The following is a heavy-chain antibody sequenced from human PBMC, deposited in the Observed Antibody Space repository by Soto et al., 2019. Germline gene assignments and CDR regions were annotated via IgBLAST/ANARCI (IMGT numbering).Heavy chain of an antibody. V-gene: IGHV1-18*01. Sequence: ASVKVTCKTSGGTFNTYALTWVRQAPGQGLEWMGGISAYNGNTNYAQKLQGRVTMTTDTSTSTAYMELRSLRSDDTAVYYCARNQWLVPFDYWGQGTLVTVSS. CDR2: ISAYNGNT. J-gene: IGHJ4*02. CDR1: GGTFNTYA. CDR3: ARNQWLVPFDY. D-gene: IGHD6-19*01.